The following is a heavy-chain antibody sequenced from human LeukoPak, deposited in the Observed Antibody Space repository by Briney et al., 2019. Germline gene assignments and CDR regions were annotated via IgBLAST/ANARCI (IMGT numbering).Heavy chain of an antibody. J-gene: IGHJ5*02. CDR1: GYTFTDYY. Sequence: ASVKVSCKVSGYTFTDYYMHWVQQAPGKGLEWMGLVDPEDGETIYAEKFKGRATITADTSTDTAYMELSSLRSEDTAVYYCATEGCSGGSCYPTGWFDPWGQGTLVTVSS. CDR3: ATEGCSGGSCYPTGWFDP. CDR2: VDPEDGET. V-gene: IGHV1-69-2*01. D-gene: IGHD2-15*01.